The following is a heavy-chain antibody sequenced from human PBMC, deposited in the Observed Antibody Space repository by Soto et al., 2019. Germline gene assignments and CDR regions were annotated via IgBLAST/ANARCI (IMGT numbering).Heavy chain of an antibody. V-gene: IGHV4-30-2*01. CDR3: ARGYGRNFDY. J-gene: IGHJ4*02. CDR2: IYHSGST. D-gene: IGHD5-18*01. CDR1: GGSISSGGYS. Sequence: SETLSLTCAVSGGSISSGGYSWSWIRQPPGRGLEWIGYIYHSGSTYYNPSLKSRVTISVDTSKNQFSLKLSSVTAADTAVYYYARGYGRNFDYWGQGTLVIVSS.